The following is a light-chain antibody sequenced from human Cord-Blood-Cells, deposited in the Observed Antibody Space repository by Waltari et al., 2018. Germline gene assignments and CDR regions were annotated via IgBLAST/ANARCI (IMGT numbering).Light chain of an antibody. Sequence: DIQMTQSPPSLSASVGDRVTITCRARQGISNYLAWYQKQPGKVTKLLIYPASMLQSGVPSRFSGSGSGTDFTLTISSLQPEDVATYYCQKYNSAPLTFGGGTKVEIK. CDR3: QKYNSAPLT. CDR2: PAS. J-gene: IGKJ4*01. V-gene: IGKV1-27*01. CDR1: QGISNY.